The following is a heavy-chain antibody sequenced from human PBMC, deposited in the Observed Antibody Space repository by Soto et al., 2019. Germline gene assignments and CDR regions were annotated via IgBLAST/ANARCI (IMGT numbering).Heavy chain of an antibody. J-gene: IGHJ5*02. CDR1: GGSISSGGYY. V-gene: IGHV4-31*03. D-gene: IGHD2-2*01. CDR3: ARARVYCISTSCYGDWFDP. CDR2: IYYSGST. Sequence: SETLSLTCTVSGGSISSGGYYWSWIRQHPGKGLEWIGYIYYSGSTYYNPSLKSRVTISVDTSKNQFSLKLSSVTAADTAVYYCARARVYCISTSCYGDWFDPWGQGTLVTVSS.